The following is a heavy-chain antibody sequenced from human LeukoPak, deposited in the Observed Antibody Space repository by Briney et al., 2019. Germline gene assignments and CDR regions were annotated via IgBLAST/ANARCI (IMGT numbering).Heavy chain of an antibody. V-gene: IGHV3-23*01. Sequence: GGSLRLSCAASGFTFSTYAMTWVRQAPGKGLEWVSSISGSGGSKHYVDSVKGRFTISRDSSKNTLSLQMNSLRAEDTAVYYCASTDYGRSTPWGQGTLVTVSS. CDR3: ASTDYGRSTP. J-gene: IGHJ5*02. CDR2: ISGSGGSK. CDR1: GFTFSTYA. D-gene: IGHD3-16*01.